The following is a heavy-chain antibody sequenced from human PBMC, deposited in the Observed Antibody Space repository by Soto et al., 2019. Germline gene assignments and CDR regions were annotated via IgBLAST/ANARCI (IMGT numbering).Heavy chain of an antibody. CDR1: GFTFSNYA. J-gene: IGHJ4*02. D-gene: IGHD4-17*01. Sequence: EVQLVESGEGLVQPGGSLRLSCAASGFTFSNYAMHWVRQAPGKGLEYVSAISGNGFSTYYGDSVRGRFIISRDNSKNTLYLQMCSLRAEDMAVYYCARGPSTVATWLDYWGQGTLVTVSS. CDR3: ARGPSTVATWLDY. CDR2: ISGNGFST. V-gene: IGHV3-64*02.